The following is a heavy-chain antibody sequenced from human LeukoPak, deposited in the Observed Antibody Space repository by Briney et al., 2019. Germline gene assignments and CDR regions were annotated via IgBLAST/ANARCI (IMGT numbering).Heavy chain of an antibody. D-gene: IGHD2-15*01. CDR2: MNPNSGNT. J-gene: IGHJ4*02. CDR3: ARGYCSGGSCYRALGY. CDR1: GYTFSSYE. V-gene: IGHV1-8*01. Sequence: GASVKVSCKASGYTFSSYEINWVRQATGQGLEWMGWMNPNSGNTGYAQKFQGRVTMTRNTSISTAYTELRSLRSEDTAVYYCARGYCSGGSCYRALGYWGQGTLVTVSS.